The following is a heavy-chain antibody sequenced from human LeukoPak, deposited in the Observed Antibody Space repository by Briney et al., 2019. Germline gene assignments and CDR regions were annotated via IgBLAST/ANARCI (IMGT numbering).Heavy chain of an antibody. V-gene: IGHV3-23*01. J-gene: IGHJ6*02. CDR3: AKAVSSGWSYYYGMDV. CDR2: ISGSGGST. CDR1: GFTFSSYA. Sequence: GGSLRLSCAASGFTFSSYATSWVRQAPGKGLEWVSAISGSGGSTYYADSVKGRFTISRDNSKNTLYLQMNSLRAEDTAVYYCAKAVSSGWSYYYGMDVWGQGTTVTVSS. D-gene: IGHD6-19*01.